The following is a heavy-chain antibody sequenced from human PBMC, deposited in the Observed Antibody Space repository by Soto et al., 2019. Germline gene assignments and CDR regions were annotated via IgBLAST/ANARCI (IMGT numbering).Heavy chain of an antibody. V-gene: IGHV4-30-4*01. CDR3: ARVPSPFDYYYATDV. CDR1: GDSISSGNKY. D-gene: IGHD3-16*01. CDR2: IFSSGTT. J-gene: IGHJ6*02. Sequence: LSETLSLTCTVSGDSISSGNKYWSWIRQPPGKGLEWIGYIFSSGTTYYNPSLKSRLTMSLDASQNQFSLKLNSLTDADTAVYFCARVPSPFDYYYATDVWGQGATVTVSS.